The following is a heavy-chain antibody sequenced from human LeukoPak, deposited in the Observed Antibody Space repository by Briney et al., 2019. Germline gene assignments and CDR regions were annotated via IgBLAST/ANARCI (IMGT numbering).Heavy chain of an antibody. CDR2: INPSGGST. Sequence: ASVKVSCKTSGYTFTSYYIHWVRQAPGQGLEWMGIINPSGGSTTYAQRFQGRVTMTRDMSTSTVYMELSSLRSEDTAVYYCARERRAWGEDFWGQGTLVTVSS. V-gene: IGHV1-46*01. CDR3: ARERRAWGEDF. D-gene: IGHD3-16*01. J-gene: IGHJ4*02. CDR1: GYTFTSYY.